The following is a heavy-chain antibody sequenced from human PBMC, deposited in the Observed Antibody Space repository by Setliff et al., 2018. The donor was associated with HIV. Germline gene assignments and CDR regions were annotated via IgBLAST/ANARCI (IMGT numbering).Heavy chain of an antibody. CDR2: INPHSGNT. V-gene: IGHV1-2*02. CDR1: GYTLTGYY. CDR3: VRDRSDWLRGDFYMDV. D-gene: IGHD6-19*01. Sequence: GASVKVSCKASGYTLTGYYMHWVRLAPGLGLEWMGWINPHSGNTDFAQRFQGRITMTRDTSARTAHMELASLTSDDTGVYYCVRDRSDWLRGDFYMDVWGNGTTVTVSS. J-gene: IGHJ6*03.